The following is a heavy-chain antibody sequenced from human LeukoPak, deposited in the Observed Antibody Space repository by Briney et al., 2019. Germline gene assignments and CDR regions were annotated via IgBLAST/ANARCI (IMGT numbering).Heavy chain of an antibody. CDR2: IYYSGST. J-gene: IGHJ4*02. CDR1: GGSISSSSYY. V-gene: IGHV4-39*07. Sequence: ETLSLTCTVSGGSISSSSYYWGWVRQPPGKGLEWIGSIYYSGSTYYNPSLKSRVTISVDTSKNQFSPKLSSVTAADTAVYYCARESAISSGWKGYFDYWGQGTLVTVSS. D-gene: IGHD6-19*01. CDR3: ARESAISSGWKGYFDY.